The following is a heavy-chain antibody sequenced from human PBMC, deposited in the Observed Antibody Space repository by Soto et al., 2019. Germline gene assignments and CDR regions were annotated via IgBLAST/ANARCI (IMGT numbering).Heavy chain of an antibody. CDR3: ARAGQYYDSRCYAD. Sequence: QVKLVQSGTEVKKPGASMKVSCKASGYSFATSGISWVRQAPGQGLEWMGWISAYNGNTNYDQKLQDRIIMTTNTSTSTSYLELRVLRSDDTAVYYVARAGQYYDSRCYADWGQGTLVTVSS. V-gene: IGHV1-18*01. J-gene: IGHJ4*02. D-gene: IGHD3-22*01. CDR2: ISAYNGNT. CDR1: GYSFATSG.